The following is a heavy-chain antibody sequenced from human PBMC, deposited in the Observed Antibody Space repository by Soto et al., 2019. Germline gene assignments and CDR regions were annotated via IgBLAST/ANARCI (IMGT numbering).Heavy chain of an antibody. CDR1: GFTFSDYY. CDR3: ARGSTYDFWSGSSYYYYHGMDV. D-gene: IGHD3-3*01. J-gene: IGHJ6*02. CDR2: ISSSGSTI. V-gene: IGHV3-11*01. Sequence: GGSLRLSCAASGFTFSDYYMSWIRQAPGKGLEWVSYISSSGSTIYYADSVKGRFTISRDNAKNSLYLQMNSLRAEDTAVYYCARGSTYDFWSGSSYYYYHGMDVWGQGTTVTVSS.